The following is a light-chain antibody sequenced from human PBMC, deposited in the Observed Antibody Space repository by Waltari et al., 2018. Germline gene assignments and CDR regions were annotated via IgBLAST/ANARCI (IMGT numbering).Light chain of an antibody. CDR1: QGISSY. V-gene: IGKV1-8*01. J-gene: IGKJ5*01. CDR2: AAS. Sequence: AIQMTQSPSSLSASIGDLVTITCRASQGISSYLAWYQQKPGTAPKLLIYAASTLQSGVPSRFSGSGSGTDFTLTISCLQSEDFATYYCQQYYSYLPITFGQGTRLDLK. CDR3: QQYYSYLPIT.